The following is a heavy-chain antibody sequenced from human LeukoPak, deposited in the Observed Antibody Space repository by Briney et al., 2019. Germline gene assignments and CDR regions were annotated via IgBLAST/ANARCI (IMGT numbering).Heavy chain of an antibody. CDR3: ASQYSSSWHYYFDY. D-gene: IGHD6-13*01. CDR2: IYYSGST. Sequence: SETLSLTCTVSGDSISSYYWGWIRQPPGKGLEWIGSIYYSGSTYYNPSLKSRVTISVDTSKSQFSLKLSSVTAADTAVYYCASQYSSSWHYYFDYWGQGTLVTVSS. CDR1: GDSISSYY. V-gene: IGHV4-39*01. J-gene: IGHJ4*02.